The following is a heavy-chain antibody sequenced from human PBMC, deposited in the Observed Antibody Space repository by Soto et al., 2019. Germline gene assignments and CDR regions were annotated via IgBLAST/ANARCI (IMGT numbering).Heavy chain of an antibody. J-gene: IGHJ3*02. D-gene: IGHD3-22*01. CDR2: ISSSGSTI. Sequence: VGSLRLSCAASGFTFSSYEMNWVRQAPGKGLEWVSYISSSGSTIYYADSVKGRSTISRDNAKNSLYLQMNSLRAEDTAVYYCATYYYDSSGYYHDAFDIWGQGTMVTVSS. V-gene: IGHV3-48*03. CDR1: GFTFSSYE. CDR3: ATYYYDSSGYYHDAFDI.